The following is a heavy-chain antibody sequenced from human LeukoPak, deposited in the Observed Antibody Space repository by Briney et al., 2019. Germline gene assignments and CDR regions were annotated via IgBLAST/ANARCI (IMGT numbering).Heavy chain of an antibody. D-gene: IGHD6-13*01. CDR3: ARGGDSSWSPDYYYYYMDV. CDR2: IFHAGSI. V-gene: IGHV4-4*02. Sequence: SSETLSLTCGVSGDSISSYNWWSWVRQPPGKGLEWIGEIFHAGSINYNPSLKGQVTISLDKSKNQFSLKLSSVTAADTAVYYCARGGDSSWSPDYYYYYMDVWGKGTTVTVSS. CDR1: GDSISSYNW. J-gene: IGHJ6*03.